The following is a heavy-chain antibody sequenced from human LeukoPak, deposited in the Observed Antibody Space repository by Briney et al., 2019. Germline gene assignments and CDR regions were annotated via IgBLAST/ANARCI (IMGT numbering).Heavy chain of an antibody. J-gene: IGHJ6*03. CDR2: IYPGGSDT. Sequence: EESLKISCEGSGYSFANYCIAWVRQMPGKGLEWMGIIYPGGSDTRYSPSFQGRVTISADKSISTAYLQWSSLKASDTAMYYCARLTTVTTTTPFYMDVWGKGTTVSVSS. D-gene: IGHD4-11*01. CDR3: ARLTTVTTTTPFYMDV. CDR1: GYSFANYC. V-gene: IGHV5-51*01.